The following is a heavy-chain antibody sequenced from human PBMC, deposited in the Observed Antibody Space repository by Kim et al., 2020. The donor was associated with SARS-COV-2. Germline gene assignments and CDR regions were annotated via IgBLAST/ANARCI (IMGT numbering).Heavy chain of an antibody. V-gene: IGHV3-23*01. D-gene: IGHD3-16*01. CDR3: AKGSITYTRDAFDL. Sequence: ADSGKCRFTISSDNSKNTLYLEMNSLRAEDTAVYYCAKGSITYTRDAFDLWGQGTMVAVSS. J-gene: IGHJ3*01.